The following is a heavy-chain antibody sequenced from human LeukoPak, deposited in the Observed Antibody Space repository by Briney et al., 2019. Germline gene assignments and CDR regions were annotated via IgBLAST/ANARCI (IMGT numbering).Heavy chain of an antibody. CDR1: GGTFSSYA. D-gene: IGHD3-9*01. Sequence: SVKVSCKASGGTFSSYAISWVRQAPGQGLEWMGRIIPILGIANYAQKFQGRVTITADKSTSQAYMELSSLRAEDTAVYYCARGGDILTGGNYDYWGQGTLVTVSS. V-gene: IGHV1-69*04. CDR2: IIPILGIA. CDR3: ARGGDILTGGNYDY. J-gene: IGHJ4*02.